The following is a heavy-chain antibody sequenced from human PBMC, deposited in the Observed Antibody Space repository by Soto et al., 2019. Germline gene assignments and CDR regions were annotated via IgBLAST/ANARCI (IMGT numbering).Heavy chain of an antibody. CDR2: ISAYNGNT. Sequence: ASVKVSCKASGYTFTRYGISWVRQAPGQGLEWMGWISAYNGNTNYAQKLQGRVTMTTDTSTSTAYMELRSLRSDDTAVYYCARGDVVVPAASSSFDPWGQGTLVTVSS. CDR1: GYTFTRYG. J-gene: IGHJ5*02. D-gene: IGHD2-2*01. CDR3: ARGDVVVPAASSSFDP. V-gene: IGHV1-18*01.